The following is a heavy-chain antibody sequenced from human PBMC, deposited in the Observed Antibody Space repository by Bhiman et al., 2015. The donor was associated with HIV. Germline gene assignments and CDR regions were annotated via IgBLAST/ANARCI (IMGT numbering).Heavy chain of an antibody. Sequence: EVQLVESGGGLVKPGGSLRLSCAVSGFTFSAYNMNWVRQAPGKGLEWVSSISSSSSYIYYADSVKGRFTISRDNAKNSLYLQMNSLRAEDTAVYYCAREPGGTTQGRFDYWGQGTLVTVSS. CDR1: GFTFSAYN. CDR3: AREPGGTTQGRFDY. CDR2: ISSSSSYI. J-gene: IGHJ4*02. D-gene: IGHD1-7*01. V-gene: IGHV3-21*03.